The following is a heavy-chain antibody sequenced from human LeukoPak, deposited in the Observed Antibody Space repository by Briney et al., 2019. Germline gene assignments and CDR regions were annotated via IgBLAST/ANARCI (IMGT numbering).Heavy chain of an antibody. V-gene: IGHV3-48*01. CDR2: ITSSSSTI. J-gene: IGHJ4*02. CDR1: GFTFSSYN. CDR3: ARDLLGWELHYFDY. Sequence: GGSLRLSCAASGFTFSSYNMNWVRQAPGKALEWVSYITSSSSTIYYADSGKGRFTISRDNAKNSLYLQMNSLRAEDTAVYYCARDLLGWELHYFDYWGQGTLVTVSS. D-gene: IGHD1-26*01.